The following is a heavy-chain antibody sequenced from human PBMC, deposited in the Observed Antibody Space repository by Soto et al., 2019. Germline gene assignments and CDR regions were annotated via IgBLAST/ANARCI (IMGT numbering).Heavy chain of an antibody. Sequence: QVQLVESGGGLVKPGGSLRLSCAASGFTFSDYYMSWIRQAPGKGPEWVSYISSSSSYTNYADSVKGRFTISRDNDKNSRYLQMNSLIAEDTAVYYCARTIAAAGGRRYFDLWGRGTLVTVSS. CDR1: GFTFSDYY. CDR3: ARTIAAAGGRRYFDL. D-gene: IGHD6-13*01. V-gene: IGHV3-11*05. J-gene: IGHJ2*01. CDR2: ISSSSSYT.